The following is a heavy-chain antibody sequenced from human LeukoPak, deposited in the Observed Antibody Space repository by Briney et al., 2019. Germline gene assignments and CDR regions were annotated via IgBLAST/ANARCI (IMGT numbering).Heavy chain of an antibody. D-gene: IGHD3-16*01. CDR3: AKDLYAAYIYGMDV. Sequence: PGRSLRLSCVASGFTFSVFGMHWVRQAPGKGLEWVAVISYDGRNEYYADSVKGRSSISRDNSKNTLYLQMNSQRAEDTAVYYCAKDLYAAYIYGMDVWGLGTTVTVSS. J-gene: IGHJ6*02. CDR2: ISYDGRNE. V-gene: IGHV3-30*18. CDR1: GFTFSVFG.